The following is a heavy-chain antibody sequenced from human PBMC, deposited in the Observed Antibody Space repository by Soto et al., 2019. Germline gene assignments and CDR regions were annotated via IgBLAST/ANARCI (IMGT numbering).Heavy chain of an antibody. Sequence: SETLSLTCTVSGGSISSGVYYWSWIRQHPGKGLEWIGYIYYSGSTYYNPSLKSRVTISVDTSKNQFSLKLSSVTAADTAVYYCARVVSSSGWYGYYYYYMDVWGKGTTVTVSS. V-gene: IGHV4-31*03. CDR3: ARVVSSSGWYGYYYYYMDV. D-gene: IGHD6-19*01. CDR2: IYYSGST. J-gene: IGHJ6*03. CDR1: GGSISSGVYY.